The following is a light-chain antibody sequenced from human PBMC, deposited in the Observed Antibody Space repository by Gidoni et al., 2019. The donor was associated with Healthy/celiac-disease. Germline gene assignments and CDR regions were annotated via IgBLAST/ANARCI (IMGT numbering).Light chain of an antibody. Sequence: EIVMTQSPATLSVSPGERATLSCRASQSVSSNLAWYQQKPGQAPRLLIYGASTRATVIPARFSGSGSGTEFTLTISSLQSEDFAVYYCQQYNNWPPYSFGLXTKLEIK. J-gene: IGKJ2*03. V-gene: IGKV3-15*01. CDR1: QSVSSN. CDR2: GAS. CDR3: QQYNNWPPYS.